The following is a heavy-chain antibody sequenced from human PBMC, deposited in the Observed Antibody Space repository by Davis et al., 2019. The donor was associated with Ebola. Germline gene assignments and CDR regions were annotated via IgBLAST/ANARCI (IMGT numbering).Heavy chain of an antibody. CDR1: GFTFSNYG. V-gene: IGHV3-21*01. D-gene: IGHD2-21*02. CDR2: ISSSSRDR. J-gene: IGHJ2*01. CDR3: VRDPALVVTGGGWFFGL. Sequence: GGSLRLSCVASGFTFSNYGMNWVRQAPGRGLEWVSFISSSSRDRYYADSVKGRFTISRDNAKDSLYLQMNSLRAEDTAVYYCVRDPALVVTGGGWFFGLWGRGTLVTVSS.